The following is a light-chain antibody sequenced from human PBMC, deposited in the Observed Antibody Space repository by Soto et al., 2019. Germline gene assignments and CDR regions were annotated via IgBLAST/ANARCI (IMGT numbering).Light chain of an antibody. CDR3: QSYDSSLSAPV. V-gene: IGLV1-40*01. J-gene: IGLJ1*01. Sequence: QAVLTQPPSVSGAPGQRATISCTGSSSNIGAGYDVHWYQQLPGTAPKLLIYGNSNRPSGVPDRFSGSKSGTSASLAITGLQAEDEADYYCQSYDSSLSAPVFGTGTKVTVL. CDR2: GNS. CDR1: SSNIGAGYD.